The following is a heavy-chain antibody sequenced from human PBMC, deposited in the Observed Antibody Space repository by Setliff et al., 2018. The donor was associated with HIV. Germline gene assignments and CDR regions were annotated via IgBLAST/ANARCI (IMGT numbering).Heavy chain of an antibody. D-gene: IGHD3-22*01. Sequence: ASVKVSCKTSGYMFIAYGMSWVRRAPGQGLEWMGWIGPYNGRTEYAQEFQGRVSLTIDTSASTAYMELRSLRSDDTAVYYCARVPPYYDSSGYYEYYYYGMDVWGKGTTVTVSS. J-gene: IGHJ6*04. CDR3: ARVPPYYDSSGYYEYYYYGMDV. CDR2: IGPYNGRT. CDR1: GYMFIAYG. V-gene: IGHV1-18*01.